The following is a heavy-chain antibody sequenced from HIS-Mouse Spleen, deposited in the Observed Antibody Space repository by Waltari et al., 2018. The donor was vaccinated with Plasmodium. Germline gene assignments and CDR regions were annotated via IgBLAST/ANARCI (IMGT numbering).Heavy chain of an antibody. Sequence: QLQLQESGPGLVKPSETLSLTCTVSGGSISSSSYYWGWIRQPPGKGLEWIGSIYYSGSTYYNPSLKSRVTISVDTSKNQCSLKLSSVTAADTAVYYCAREHPPDYSNNWFDPWGQGTLVTVSS. CDR3: AREHPPDYSNNWFDP. V-gene: IGHV4-39*07. CDR2: IYYSGST. J-gene: IGHJ5*02. D-gene: IGHD4-4*01. CDR1: GGSISSSSYY.